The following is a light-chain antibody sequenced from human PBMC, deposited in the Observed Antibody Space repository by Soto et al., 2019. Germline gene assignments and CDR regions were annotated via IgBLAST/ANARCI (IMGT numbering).Light chain of an antibody. J-gene: IGLJ2*01. CDR3: ATCDDSLNGVV. CDR1: SSTIGSNA. Sequence: QSVLTQAPSASGTPGQGVIISCSGSSSTIGSNAVNWYHHLPGTAPKVLIYSTNQRPSGVPDRFSGSKSGTSASLAISGLQSEDEADYYCATCDDSLNGVVFGGGTKVTVL. CDR2: STN. V-gene: IGLV1-44*01.